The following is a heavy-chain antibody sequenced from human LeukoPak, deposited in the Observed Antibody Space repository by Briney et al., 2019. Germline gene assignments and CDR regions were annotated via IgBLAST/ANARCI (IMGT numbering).Heavy chain of an antibody. CDR1: GFTFSSYA. V-gene: IGHV3-23*01. CDR3: AKERENYDILTGYLD. D-gene: IGHD3-9*01. Sequence: GGSLRLSCAASGFTFSSYAMSWVRQAPGKGLEWVSAISGSGGSTYYADSVKGRFTISRNNSKNTLYLQMNSLRAEDTAVYYCAKERENYDILTGYLDWGQGTLVTVSS. CDR2: ISGSGGST. J-gene: IGHJ4*02.